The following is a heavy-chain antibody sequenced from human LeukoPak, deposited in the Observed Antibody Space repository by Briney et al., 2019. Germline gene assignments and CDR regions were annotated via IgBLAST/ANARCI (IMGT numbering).Heavy chain of an antibody. J-gene: IGHJ4*02. CDR3: ARLTSGYYLVYFDY. D-gene: IGHD3-22*01. CDR1: GGSISSYY. CDR2: VYYSGST. Sequence: SETLSLTXTVSGGSISSYYWSWIRQPPGKGLEWIGYVYYSGSTNYNPSLKSRVTISVDTSKNQFSLKLSSVTAADTAVYYCARLTSGYYLVYFDYWGQGTLVTVSS. V-gene: IGHV4-59*01.